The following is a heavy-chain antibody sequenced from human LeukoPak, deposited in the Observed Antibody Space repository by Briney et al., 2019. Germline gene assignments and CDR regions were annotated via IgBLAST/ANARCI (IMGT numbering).Heavy chain of an antibody. CDR1: GGTFSSYA. V-gene: IGHV1-69*13. CDR2: IIPIFGTA. Sequence: SVKVSCKASGGTFSSYAISWVRQAPGQELEWMGGIIPIFGTANYAQKFQGRVTITADESTSTAYMELGSLRSEDTAVYYCARAQVTHNPVHWVHGMDVRGQGTTVTVSS. CDR3: ARAQVTHNPVHWVHGMDV. J-gene: IGHJ6*02. D-gene: IGHD4-23*01.